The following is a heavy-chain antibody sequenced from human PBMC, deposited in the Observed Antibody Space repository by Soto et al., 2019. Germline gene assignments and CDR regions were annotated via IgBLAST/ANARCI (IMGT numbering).Heavy chain of an antibody. J-gene: IGHJ4*02. CDR2: ISGYNGNT. D-gene: IGHD2-21*01. Sequence: ASVKVSCKASGYTFISYGISWVRQAPGQGLECMGWISGYNGNTNYAQKLQGRVTMTTDTSTSTAYMELRSLRSDGTAVYYCARVPRDCGGDCYSGSTIDYWGQGTLVTVSS. V-gene: IGHV1-18*01. CDR1: GYTFISYG. CDR3: ARVPRDCGGDCYSGSTIDY.